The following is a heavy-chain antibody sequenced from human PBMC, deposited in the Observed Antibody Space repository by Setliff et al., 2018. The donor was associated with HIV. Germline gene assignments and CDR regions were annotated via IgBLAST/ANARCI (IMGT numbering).Heavy chain of an antibody. CDR1: GESFTGDY. J-gene: IGHJ4*02. D-gene: IGHD2-2*01. CDR2: INHSGST. V-gene: IGHV4-34*01. Sequence: SETLSLTCAVYGESFTGDYWTWIRQPPGKGLEWIGEINHSGSTTSNPSLNRRVTLSIDPSKNQFSLKLTSLTAADTAVYFCARWVAHCSNTSCYPYYFDYWGQGSLVTVSS. CDR3: ARWVAHCSNTSCYPYYFDY.